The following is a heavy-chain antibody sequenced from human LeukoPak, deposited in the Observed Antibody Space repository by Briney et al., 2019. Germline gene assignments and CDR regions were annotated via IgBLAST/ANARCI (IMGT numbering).Heavy chain of an antibody. D-gene: IGHD2-2*01. CDR1: EFTFTNFW. J-gene: IGHJ3*02. CDR3: ARDSASCRGCAFDI. V-gene: IGHV3-7*01. CDR2: TNRDGSEK. Sequence: PGGSLRLSCAASEFTFTNFWMSWVRQAPGKGVEWVANTNRDGSEKYYVDSVKGRVTISRDNAMNFLYLQLNSLRVDDTAVYYCARDSASCRGCAFDIWGQGTVVTVSS.